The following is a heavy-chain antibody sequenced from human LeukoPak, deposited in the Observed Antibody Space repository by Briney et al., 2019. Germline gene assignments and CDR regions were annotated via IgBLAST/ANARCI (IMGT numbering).Heavy chain of an antibody. CDR3: ASGRLRYYFDY. CDR2: ISSSGSTI. Sequence: GGSLGLSCAASGFTFSDYYMSWIRQAPGKGLEWVSYISSSGSTIYYADSVKGRFTISRDNAKNSLYLQMNSLRAEDTAVYYCASGRLRYYFDYWGQGTLVTVSS. V-gene: IGHV3-11*04. J-gene: IGHJ4*02. CDR1: GFTFSDYY. D-gene: IGHD1-26*01.